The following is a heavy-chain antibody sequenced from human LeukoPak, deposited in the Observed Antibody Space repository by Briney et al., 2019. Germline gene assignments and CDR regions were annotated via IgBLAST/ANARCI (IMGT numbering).Heavy chain of an antibody. V-gene: IGHV3-15*01. J-gene: IGHJ4*02. CDR3: TTEYYGGFDY. D-gene: IGHD3-16*01. CDR2: VKNRGDGRTT. Sequence: GGSLRLSCVASGFTFSSYWMSWVRQAPGKGLEWVGRVKNRGDGRTTDYAAPVKGRFTISRDDSKRTVYLQMNSLKTEDTAVYFCTTEYYGGFDYWGQGTLVTVSS. CDR1: GFTFSSYW.